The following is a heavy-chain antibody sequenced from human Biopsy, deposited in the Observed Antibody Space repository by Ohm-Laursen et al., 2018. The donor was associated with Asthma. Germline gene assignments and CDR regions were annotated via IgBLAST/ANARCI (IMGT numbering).Heavy chain of an antibody. CDR2: VYSTGST. V-gene: IGHV4-59*07. J-gene: IGHJ4*02. CDR3: VRAVRNEQWLAPFDY. D-gene: IGHD6-19*01. Sequence: SDTLSLTCSVYGDSISSFYWSWIRQSPEKGLEWMGYVYSTGSTNYNPSLKSRITMSVDASKNRMFLELTSVTAADTAIYYCVRAVRNEQWLAPFDYWGQGKPVTVSS. CDR1: GDSISSFY.